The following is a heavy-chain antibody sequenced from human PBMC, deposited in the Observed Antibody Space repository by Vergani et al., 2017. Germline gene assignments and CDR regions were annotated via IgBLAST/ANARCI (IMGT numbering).Heavy chain of an antibody. Sequence: QVQLVQSGAEVKQPGSSVKVSCKASGGTFSSYAISWVRQAPGQGLEWMGGIIPIFGTANYAQKFQGRVTITADESTGTAYMELSSLRSEDTAVYYCAGAGTYCSSTSCRGNYYYYMDVWGKGTTVTVSS. J-gene: IGHJ6*03. V-gene: IGHV1-69*01. CDR1: GGTFSSYA. D-gene: IGHD2-2*01. CDR2: IIPIFGTA. CDR3: AGAGTYCSSTSCRGNYYYYMDV.